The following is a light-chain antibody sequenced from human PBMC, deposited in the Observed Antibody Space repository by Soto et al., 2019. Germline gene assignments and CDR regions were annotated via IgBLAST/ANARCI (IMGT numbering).Light chain of an antibody. Sequence: ENVLTQSQTTLSLSPGEGATLSCTASHSINTYLSWYQQKPGQAPRLLIYDASKRATGIPARFSGSGAGTNFTLTISSLEPEDFVVYYCQQRRCWQVTFGQGTRLEI. V-gene: IGKV3D-11*02. CDR2: DAS. J-gene: IGKJ5*01. CDR3: QQRRCWQVT. CDR1: HSINTY.